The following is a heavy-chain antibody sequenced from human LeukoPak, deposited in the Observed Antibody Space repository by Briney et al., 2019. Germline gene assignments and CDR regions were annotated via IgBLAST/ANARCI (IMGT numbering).Heavy chain of an antibody. J-gene: IGHJ4*02. CDR3: AKMEAWTTVTGSGVDY. D-gene: IGHD4-17*01. CDR2: ISGSGGST. Sequence: GGSLRLSCSASGFTFSSYAMHWVRQAPGKGLAWVSGISGSGGSTYYADSVKGRFTISRDNSKNKLYLQMNSLRAEDTAVYYCAKMEAWTTVTGSGVDYWGQGTLVTVSS. CDR1: GFTFSSYA. V-gene: IGHV3-23*01.